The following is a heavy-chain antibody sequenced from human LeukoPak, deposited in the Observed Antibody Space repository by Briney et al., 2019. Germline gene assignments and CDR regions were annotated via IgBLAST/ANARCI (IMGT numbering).Heavy chain of an antibody. D-gene: IGHD2-15*01. CDR3: ASTLDCSGGSCYFDY. Sequence: PGGSLRLSCAASGFFVSNNYMSWARQAPGKGLEWVSVIYSGGDTYYADSVKGRFTISRDNAKNTLYLQMNSLRAEDTAVYYCASTLDCSGGSCYFDYWGQGTLVTVSS. CDR1: GFFVSNNY. V-gene: IGHV3-66*01. CDR2: IYSGGDT. J-gene: IGHJ4*02.